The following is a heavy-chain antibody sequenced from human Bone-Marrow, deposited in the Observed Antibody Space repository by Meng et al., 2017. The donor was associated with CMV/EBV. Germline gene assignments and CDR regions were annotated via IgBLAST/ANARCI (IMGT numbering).Heavy chain of an antibody. CDR3: ARGREIVVVPAATGSRTYYYYAMDV. CDR1: GGSISSGGYY. Sequence: SETLSLTCTVSGGSISSGGYYWSWIRQHPGKGLEWIGYIYYSGSTYYNPSLKSRVTISVDTSKNQFSLKLSSVTAADTAVYYCARGREIVVVPAATGSRTYYYYAMDVWGQGTTVTVSS. CDR2: IYYSGST. D-gene: IGHD2-2*01. J-gene: IGHJ6*02. V-gene: IGHV4-31*03.